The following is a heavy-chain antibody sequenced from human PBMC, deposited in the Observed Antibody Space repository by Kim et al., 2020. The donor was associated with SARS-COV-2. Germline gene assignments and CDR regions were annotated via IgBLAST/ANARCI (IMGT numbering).Heavy chain of an antibody. Sequence: GGSLRLSCAASGFSFGGSAMAWVRRAPGKGLEWVAGISGWGETPYYTKSVEGRFTISRDNANNRLYLQLDTLRPEDTATYYCASEGAPRYFDYWGQG. CDR3: ASEGAPRYFDY. CDR2: ISGWGETP. J-gene: IGHJ4*02. D-gene: IGHD1-26*01. CDR1: GFSFGGSA. V-gene: IGHV3-23*01.